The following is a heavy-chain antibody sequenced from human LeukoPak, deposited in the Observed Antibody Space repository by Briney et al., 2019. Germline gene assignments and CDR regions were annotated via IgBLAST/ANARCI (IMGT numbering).Heavy chain of an antibody. J-gene: IGHJ6*02. Sequence: PSETLSLTCTVSGGSISSYYWSWIRQPPEKGLEWIGYIYYSGSTNYNPSLKSRVTISVDTSKNQFSLKLSSVTAADTAVYYCTRGGYYYGMDVWGQGTTVTVSS. V-gene: IGHV4-59*01. CDR1: GGSISSYY. CDR2: IYYSGST. CDR3: TRGGYYYGMDV. D-gene: IGHD1-26*01.